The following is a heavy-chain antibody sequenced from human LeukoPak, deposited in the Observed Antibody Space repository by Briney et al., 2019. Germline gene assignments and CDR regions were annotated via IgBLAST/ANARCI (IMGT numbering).Heavy chain of an antibody. CDR3: ARDRTNSGWYRRDAFDI. CDR1: GGSISSGGYS. V-gene: IGHV4-30-2*01. D-gene: IGHD6-19*01. J-gene: IGHJ3*02. Sequence: PSETLSLTCAVSGGSISSGGYSWSWIRQPPGKGLEWIGYIYHSGSTYYNPSLKSRVTISVDRSKNQFSLKLSSVTAADTAVYYCARDRTNSGWYRRDAFDIWGQGTMVTVSS. CDR2: IYHSGST.